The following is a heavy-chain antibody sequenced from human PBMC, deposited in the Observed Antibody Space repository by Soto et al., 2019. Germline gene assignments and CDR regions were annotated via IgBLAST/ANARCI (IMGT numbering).Heavy chain of an antibody. V-gene: IGHV1-18*04. Sequence: ASVKVSCKASGYTFTSYGISWVRQAPGQGLEWMGWISAYNGNTNYAQKLQGRVTMTTDTSTSTAYMELRSLRSDDTAVYYCARENYDILTGPTQYFQHWGQGTLVTV. CDR3: ARENYDILTGPTQYFQH. D-gene: IGHD3-9*01. CDR1: GYTFTSYG. J-gene: IGHJ1*01. CDR2: ISAYNGNT.